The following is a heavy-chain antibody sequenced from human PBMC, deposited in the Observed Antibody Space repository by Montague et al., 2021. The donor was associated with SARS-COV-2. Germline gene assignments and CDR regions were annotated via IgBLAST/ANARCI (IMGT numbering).Heavy chain of an antibody. D-gene: IGHD1-26*01. V-gene: IGHV4-31*03. CDR3: ASQSGSYYNYFDL. Sequence: TLSLTCSVSGSSISSANYYWSWIRQHPRKGLEFIGYIYYSGSSFYNPSLKSRLTISVDTSKNRFSLRLSSVTAADTAIYFCASQSGSYYNYFDLWGQGTLVTVSS. J-gene: IGHJ4*02. CDR1: GSSISSANYY. CDR2: IYYSGSS.